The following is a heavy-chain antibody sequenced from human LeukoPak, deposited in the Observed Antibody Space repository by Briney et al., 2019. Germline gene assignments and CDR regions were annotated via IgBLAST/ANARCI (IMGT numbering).Heavy chain of an antibody. CDR2: SSSSGSTI. D-gene: IGHD2-21*01. V-gene: IGHV3-11*01. CDR1: GFTLSDYY. Sequence: GGSLRLSCAASGFTLSDYYMSWIRQAPGKGLEWVSYSSSSGSTIYYADSVKGRFTISRDNSKNTLYLQMNSLRAEDTAIYYCAKKEGDTYFSWYMDVWGKGTTVTVSS. CDR3: AKKEGDTYFSWYMDV. J-gene: IGHJ6*03.